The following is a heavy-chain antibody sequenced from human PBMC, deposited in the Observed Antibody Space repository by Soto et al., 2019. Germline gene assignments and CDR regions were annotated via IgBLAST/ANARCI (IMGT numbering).Heavy chain of an antibody. Sequence: GGSLRLSCAASGFTFSSYAMSWVRRSPGKGLEWVSAISGSGGSTYYADSVKGRFTISRDNSKNTLYLQMNSLRAEDTAVYYCAKGDYDILTGPIDYWGQGTLVTVSS. J-gene: IGHJ4*02. CDR3: AKGDYDILTGPIDY. D-gene: IGHD3-9*01. V-gene: IGHV3-23*01. CDR1: GFTFSSYA. CDR2: ISGSGGST.